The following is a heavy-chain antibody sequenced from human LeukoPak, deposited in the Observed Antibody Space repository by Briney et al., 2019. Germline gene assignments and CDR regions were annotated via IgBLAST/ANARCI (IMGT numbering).Heavy chain of an antibody. J-gene: IGHJ3*02. D-gene: IGHD6-6*01. CDR1: GFTFNSYS. CDR3: AREYSSSSGRAFDI. Sequence: GGSLRLSCAASGFTFNSYSMNWVRQAPGKGLEWVSYISSSGSAICYADSVKGRFTISRDNAKNSLYLQMNSLRAEDTAVYYCAREYSSSSGRAFDIWGQGTMVTVSS. CDR2: ISSSGSAI. V-gene: IGHV3-48*01.